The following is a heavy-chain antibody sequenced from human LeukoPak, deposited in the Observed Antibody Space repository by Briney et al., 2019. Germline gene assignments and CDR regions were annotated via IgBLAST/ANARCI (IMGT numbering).Heavy chain of an antibody. CDR1: GYTFTGYY. J-gene: IGHJ4*02. CDR2: INPNSGGT. Sequence: ASVKVSCKASGYTFTGYYMHWVRQAPGQGLEWMGWINPNSGGTNHAQKFQGRVTMTRDTSISTAYMELSRLRSDDTAVYYCAREPRGYSYGLDYWGQGTLVTVSS. CDR3: AREPRGYSYGLDY. D-gene: IGHD5-18*01. V-gene: IGHV1-2*02.